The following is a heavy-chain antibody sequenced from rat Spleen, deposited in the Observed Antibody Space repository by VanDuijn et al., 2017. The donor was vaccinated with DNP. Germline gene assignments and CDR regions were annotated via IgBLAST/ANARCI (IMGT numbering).Heavy chain of an antibody. CDR2: ITATGDNT. J-gene: IGHJ3*01. Sequence: EVQLVESGGGLVQPGRSVKLSCAVSGFTFSDYGMAWVLQAPTKGLDWVASITATGDNTFYADSVKGRFTVSRDNANNVLYLQMNSLRSEDTATYYCARDWDPGRGQGTLVTVS. D-gene: IGHD1-4*01. V-gene: IGHV5S13*01. CDR1: GFTFSDYG. CDR3: ARDWDPG.